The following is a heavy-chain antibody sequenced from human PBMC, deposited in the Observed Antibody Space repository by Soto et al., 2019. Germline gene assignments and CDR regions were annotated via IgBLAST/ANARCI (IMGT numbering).Heavy chain of an antibody. V-gene: IGHV1-46*01. CDR3: ARDQAHCSSTSCYDGMDV. CDR1: GYTFTSYY. Sequence: ASVKVSCKASGYTFTSYYMHWVRQAPGQGLEWMGIINPSGGSTSYAQKFQGRVTMTRDTSTSTVYMELSSLRSEDTAVYYCARDQAHCSSTSCYDGMDVWGQGTTVTVSS. D-gene: IGHD2-2*01. J-gene: IGHJ6*02. CDR2: INPSGGST.